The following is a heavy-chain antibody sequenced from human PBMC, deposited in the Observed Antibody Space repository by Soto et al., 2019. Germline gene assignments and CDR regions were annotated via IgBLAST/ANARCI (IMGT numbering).Heavy chain of an antibody. CDR3: AKDQRGYYYYYGMDV. V-gene: IGHV3-30*18. J-gene: IGHJ6*02. Sequence: QVQLVESGGGVVQPGRSLRLSSAASGFTFSSYGMHWVRRAPGNGLELVAVISYDGSNKYYADSVKGRFTISRDNSKNTLYLQMNSLRAEDTAVYYCAKDQRGYYYYYGMDVWGQGTTVTVSS. D-gene: IGHD6-25*01. CDR2: ISYDGSNK. CDR1: GFTFSSYG.